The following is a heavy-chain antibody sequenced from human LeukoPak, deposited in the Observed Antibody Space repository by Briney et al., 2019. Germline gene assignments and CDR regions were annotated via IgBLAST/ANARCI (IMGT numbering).Heavy chain of an antibody. CDR3: ARGPTRYYFDY. D-gene: IGHD4-11*01. V-gene: IGHV4-59*01. Sequence: SETLSLTCAVSGGSISSYYWSWIRQPPGKGLEWIGYIYSSGSTNYNPSLKSRVTISLDTSKNQFSLKLSSVTAADTAVYYCARGPTRYYFDYWGQGTLVTVSS. CDR1: GGSISSYY. J-gene: IGHJ4*02. CDR2: IYSSGST.